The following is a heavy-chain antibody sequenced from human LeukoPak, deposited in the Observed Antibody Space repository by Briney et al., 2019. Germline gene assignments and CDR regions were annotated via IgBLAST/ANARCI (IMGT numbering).Heavy chain of an antibody. J-gene: IGHJ5*02. D-gene: IGHD2-2*02. CDR1: GYTLTKLS. CDR3: ATRSAHDPIVVGEAAIGWFDP. CDR2: FDPEDGET. Sequence: ASVNVSCKFSGYTLTKLSMHWVRQAPGKGLEGMGRFDPEDGETIYAHKFRGRVTMTEDTSTDTAYMELSSLRSEVTAEYNCATRSAHDPIVVGEAAIGWFDPWGQGTLVTVSS. V-gene: IGHV1-24*01.